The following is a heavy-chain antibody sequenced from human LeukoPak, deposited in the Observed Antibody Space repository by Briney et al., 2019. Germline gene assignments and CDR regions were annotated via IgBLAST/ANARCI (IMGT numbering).Heavy chain of an antibody. V-gene: IGHV3-21*01. D-gene: IGHD3-22*01. CDR1: GFTFSSYS. Sequence: GGSLRLSCAASGFTFSSYSMNWVRQAPGKGLEWVSSISSSSSYIYYADSVKGRFTISRDNAKNSLYLQMYSLRAEDTAVYYCARDGDSSGYYWRADYYYGMDVWGQGTTVTVSS. CDR2: ISSSSSYI. J-gene: IGHJ6*02. CDR3: ARDGDSSGYYWRADYYYGMDV.